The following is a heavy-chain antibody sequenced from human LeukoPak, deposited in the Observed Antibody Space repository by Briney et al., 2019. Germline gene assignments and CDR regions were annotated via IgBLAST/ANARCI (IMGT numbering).Heavy chain of an antibody. CDR2: IYPDDSDT. Sequence: GEVLKISCKGSGYNFPTYWIGWVREMPGEGLEWMGIIYPDDSDTRYSPSIQGQVTITADKSISTAYVQWSSLKASDTAIYYCVRGNYRSASDVWGQGTMVTVSS. J-gene: IGHJ3*01. CDR1: GYNFPTYW. CDR3: VRGNYRSASDV. V-gene: IGHV5-51*01. D-gene: IGHD1-7*01.